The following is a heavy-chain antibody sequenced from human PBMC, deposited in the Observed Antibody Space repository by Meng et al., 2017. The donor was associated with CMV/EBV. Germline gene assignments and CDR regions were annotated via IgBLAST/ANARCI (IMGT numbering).Heavy chain of an antibody. V-gene: IGHV4-4*07. Sequence: QLAEAGPVLVKPSVTLSPPCTVSGGSISSYYWSWIRQPAGKGLEWIGRIYTSGSTNYNPSLKSRVTMSVDTSKNQFSLKLSSVTAADTAVYYCAREIVVVPAAIDNWFDPWGQGTLVTVSS. CDR2: IYTSGST. D-gene: IGHD2-2*02. CDR1: GGSISSYY. J-gene: IGHJ5*02. CDR3: AREIVVVPAAIDNWFDP.